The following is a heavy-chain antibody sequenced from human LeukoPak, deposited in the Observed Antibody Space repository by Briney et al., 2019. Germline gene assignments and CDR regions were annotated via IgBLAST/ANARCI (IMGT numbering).Heavy chain of an antibody. V-gene: IGHV4-61*02. Sequence: SQTLSLTCTVSGDSISSGSYYWSWIRQPAGKGLEWIGRIYTSGSTNYNPSLKSRVTISVDTSKNQFSLNLSSVTAADTAVYYCARSIASYYYDSSGYYPKNYYYGMDVWGQGTTVTVSS. CDR2: IYTSGST. D-gene: IGHD3-22*01. CDR3: ARSIASYYYDSSGYYPKNYYYGMDV. J-gene: IGHJ6*02. CDR1: GDSISSGSYY.